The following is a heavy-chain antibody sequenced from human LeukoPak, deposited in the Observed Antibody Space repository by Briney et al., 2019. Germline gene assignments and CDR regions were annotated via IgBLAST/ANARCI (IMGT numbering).Heavy chain of an antibody. CDR3: ARHPRFSSSSSWFDP. CDR2: IYSGGST. J-gene: IGHJ5*02. CDR1: GFTVSSNY. Sequence: GGSLRLSCAASGFTVSSNYMSWVRQAPGKGLEWVSVIYSGGSTYYADSVKGRFTISRDNSKNTLYLQMNSLRAEDTAVYYCARHPRFSSSSSWFDPWGQGTLATVSS. D-gene: IGHD6-6*01. V-gene: IGHV3-53*01.